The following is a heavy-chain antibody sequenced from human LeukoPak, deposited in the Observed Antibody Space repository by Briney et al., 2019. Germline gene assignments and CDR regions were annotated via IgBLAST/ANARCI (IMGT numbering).Heavy chain of an antibody. CDR3: AKDRSYSTSSFGDFDY. CDR1: GYTFTGYY. CDR2: INPNSGGT. J-gene: IGHJ4*02. D-gene: IGHD6-6*01. Sequence: GASVKVSCKASGYTFTGYYMHWVRQAPGQGLEWMGWINPNSGGTNYAQKFQGWVTMTRDTSISTAYMELSRLRSDDTAVYYCAKDRSYSTSSFGDFDYWGQGTLVTVSS. V-gene: IGHV1-2*04.